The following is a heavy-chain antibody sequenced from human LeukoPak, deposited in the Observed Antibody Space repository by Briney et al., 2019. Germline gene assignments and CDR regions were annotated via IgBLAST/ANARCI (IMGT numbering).Heavy chain of an antibody. D-gene: IGHD6-13*01. Sequence: PGRSLRLSCAASGFTFSSYGMHWVRQAPGKGLEWVAVISYDGSNKYYADSVKGRFTTSRDNSKNTLYLQMNSLRAEDTAVYYCAKDRIADIQDYYGMDVWGQGTTVTVSS. J-gene: IGHJ6*02. CDR1: GFTFSSYG. V-gene: IGHV3-30*18. CDR3: AKDRIADIQDYYGMDV. CDR2: ISYDGSNK.